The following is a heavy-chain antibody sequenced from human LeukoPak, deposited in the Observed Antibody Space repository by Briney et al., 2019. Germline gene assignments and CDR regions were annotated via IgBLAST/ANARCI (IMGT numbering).Heavy chain of an antibody. CDR1: GDSIISNIYW. CDR3: ARHRSGSYIRYFDF. CDR2: TFYTGRT. D-gene: IGHD1-26*01. V-gene: IGHV4-39*01. Sequence: SETLSLTCTVSGDSIISNIYWWDWLRLPPGKGLEWIGATFYTGRTFYSPSLKSRVSISVDTSKNQFSLDRSSATAADTAFYYCARHRSGSYIRYFDFWGQGALVTVSS. J-gene: IGHJ4*02.